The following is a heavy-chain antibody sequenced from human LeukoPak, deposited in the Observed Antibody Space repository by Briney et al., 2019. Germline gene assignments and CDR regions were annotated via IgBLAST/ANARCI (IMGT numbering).Heavy chain of an antibody. D-gene: IGHD4-23*01. Sequence: GGSLRLSCAASGFTFSTYTMNWVRQAPGKGLEWVSFISTSSSYIYYGDSVKGRFTISRDNAKNSLYLQMNSLRAEDTAVYYCAKNNDYGGSYWYFDLWGRGTLVTVSS. J-gene: IGHJ2*01. V-gene: IGHV3-21*01. CDR1: GFTFSTYT. CDR3: AKNNDYGGSYWYFDL. CDR2: ISTSSSYI.